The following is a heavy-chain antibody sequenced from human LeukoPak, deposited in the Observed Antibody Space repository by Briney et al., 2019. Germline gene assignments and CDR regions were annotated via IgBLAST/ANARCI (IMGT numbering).Heavy chain of an antibody. CDR3: AKDYRGNVDS. Sequence: GGSLRLSCAASGFTFSSYGMHWVRQAPGKGLEWVAFIRYDGSNKYYTESVKGRFTISRDNSKNTLYLQMNRLRAEDTAVYYCAKDYRGNVDSWGQGTLVTVSS. V-gene: IGHV3-30*02. J-gene: IGHJ4*02. CDR2: IRYDGSNK. CDR1: GFTFSSYG. D-gene: IGHD3-16*02.